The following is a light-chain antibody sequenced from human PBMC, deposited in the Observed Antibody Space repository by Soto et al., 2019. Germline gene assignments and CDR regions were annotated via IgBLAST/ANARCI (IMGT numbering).Light chain of an antibody. CDR1: QSISTY. CDR2: AAS. Sequence: DIQMTQSPSSLSASVGDSVTVTCRASQSISTYVNWYQQKPGKAPNLLIYAASSLHSGVPSSFSGSGSGTDFNLTISSLQPEDFATYYCQQSFSTPPTFGGGTKVDIK. CDR3: QQSFSTPPT. V-gene: IGKV1-39*01. J-gene: IGKJ4*01.